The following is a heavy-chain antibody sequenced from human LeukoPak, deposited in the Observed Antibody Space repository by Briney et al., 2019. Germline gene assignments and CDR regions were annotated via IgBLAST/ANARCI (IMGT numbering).Heavy chain of an antibody. D-gene: IGHD3-3*01. J-gene: IGHJ4*02. V-gene: IGHV1-2*02. CDR1: GYTFTGYY. CDR2: INPNSGGT. Sequence: GASVKVSCKASGYTFTGYYMHWVRQAPGQGLEWMGWINPNSGGTNYAQKFQGRVTMTRDTSISTAYMELSRLRSDDTAVYYCARDLFVSEDPRKFDYWGQGTLVTVSS. CDR3: ARDLFVSEDPRKFDY.